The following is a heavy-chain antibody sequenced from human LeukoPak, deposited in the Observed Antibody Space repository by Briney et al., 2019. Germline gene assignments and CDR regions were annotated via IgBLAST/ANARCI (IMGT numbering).Heavy chain of an antibody. D-gene: IGHD3-3*01. Sequence: ASVKVSCKASGYTFTSYGIGWVRQAPGQGLEWMGWISAYNGNTNYAQKLQGRVTMTTDTSTSTAYMELRSLRSDDTAVYYCASTRFLAKYSYYYGMDVWGQGTTVTVSS. V-gene: IGHV1-18*01. J-gene: IGHJ6*02. CDR3: ASTRFLAKYSYYYGMDV. CDR1: GYTFTSYG. CDR2: ISAYNGNT.